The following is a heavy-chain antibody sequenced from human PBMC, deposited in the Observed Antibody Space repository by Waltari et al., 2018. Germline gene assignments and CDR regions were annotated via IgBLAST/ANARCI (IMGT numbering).Heavy chain of an antibody. V-gene: IGHV3-21*02. CDR3: ARGAGGSGTPNWFDP. Sequence: EVQLVESGGGLVKPGGSLRLSCAVSEFTLSSYTCSWVRQGPGKGVEWVASITTSGRSIYYADSVRGRFTLSRDNAKKSLFLQMTSLRPDDTAVYYCARGAGGSGTPNWFDPWGQGTLVTVSS. CDR2: ITTSGRSI. CDR1: EFTLSSYT. J-gene: IGHJ5*02. D-gene: IGHD3-10*01.